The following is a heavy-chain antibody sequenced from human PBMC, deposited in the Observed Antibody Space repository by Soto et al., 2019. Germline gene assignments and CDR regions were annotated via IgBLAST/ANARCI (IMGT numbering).Heavy chain of an antibody. CDR3: AKDQASGQGSFDS. J-gene: IGHJ4*02. V-gene: IGHV3-30*18. CDR1: GFTFSSYA. Sequence: GGSLRLSCAASGFTFSSYAMHWVRQAPGKWLEWVAVISYDGSNQYYADSVKGRFTISRDNSKNTLFLQMNSLRADDTAVYYCAKDQASGQGSFDSWGQGXLVTVSS. CDR2: ISYDGSNQ.